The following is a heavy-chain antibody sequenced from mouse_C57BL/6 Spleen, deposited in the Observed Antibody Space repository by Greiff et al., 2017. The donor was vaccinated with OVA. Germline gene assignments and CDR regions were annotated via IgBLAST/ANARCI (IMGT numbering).Heavy chain of an antibody. CDR3: ARQSYSSYWYFDV. V-gene: IGHV3-1*01. D-gene: IGHD2-5*01. J-gene: IGHJ1*03. Sequence: VQLKESGPGMVKPSQSLSLTCTVTGYSITSGYDWHWIRHFPGNKLEWMGYISYSGSTNYNPSLKSRISITHDTYKNHFFLKLNSVTTEDTATYYCARQSYSSYWYFDVWGTGTTVTVSS. CDR2: ISYSGST. CDR1: GYSITSGYD.